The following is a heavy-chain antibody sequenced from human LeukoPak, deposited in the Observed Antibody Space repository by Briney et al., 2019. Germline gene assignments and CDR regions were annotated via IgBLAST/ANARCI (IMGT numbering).Heavy chain of an antibody. Sequence: GGSPRLSCAASGFTLSSYAMTWVRQAPGRGLEWVSSVDGGGGGTYYADPVKGRFTISRDNSKDTLYLQMNGLRAEDTAVYFCAKQSAGSAAWYSLHYDFWGQGTLVTVPS. J-gene: IGHJ4*02. D-gene: IGHD6-13*01. V-gene: IGHV3-23*01. CDR1: GFTLSSYA. CDR3: AKQSAGSAAWYSLHYDF. CDR2: VDGGGGGT.